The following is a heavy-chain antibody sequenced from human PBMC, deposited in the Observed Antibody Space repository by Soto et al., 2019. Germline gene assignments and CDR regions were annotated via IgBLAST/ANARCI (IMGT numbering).Heavy chain of an antibody. CDR1: GGTFSRYT. J-gene: IGHJ4*02. V-gene: IGHV1-69*08. CDR3: AIPDYNDRSPYYSDY. Sequence: QVQLVQSGAEVKKPGSSVKVSCKASGGTFSRYTICWVRQAPGQGLEWMGRIIPILGSANYAQNFQGRVTIXXDXSXXTAYMELNSLRSEDTAVYYCAIPDYNDRSPYYSDYWGQGTLVTVSS. CDR2: IIPILGSA. D-gene: IGHD3-22*01.